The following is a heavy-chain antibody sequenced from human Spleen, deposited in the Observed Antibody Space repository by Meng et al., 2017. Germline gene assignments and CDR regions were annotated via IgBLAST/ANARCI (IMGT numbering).Heavy chain of an antibody. CDR3: ARLIYSHGGFDS. V-gene: IGHV4-30-4*01. CDR2: IYYSGST. J-gene: IGHJ4*02. CDR1: GGSISSGNYY. Sequence: QVQLQESGPGLVKPSQTLSLTCSVSGGSISSGNYYWTWIRQPPGKGLEWIGYIYYSGSTYYNPSLKSRVTISVDTSKIQFSLKLGSVTGADTAVYYCARLIYSHGGFDSWGQGTLVTVSS. D-gene: IGHD5-18*01.